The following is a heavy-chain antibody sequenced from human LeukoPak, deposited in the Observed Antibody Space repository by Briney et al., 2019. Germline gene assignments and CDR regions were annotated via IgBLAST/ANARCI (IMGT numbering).Heavy chain of an antibody. Sequence: SETLSLTCAVYGGTFSGYYWSWIRQPPGKGLEWIGEINHSGSTNYNPSLKSRVTISVDTSKNQFSLKLSSVTAADTAVYYCARGLASHYWGQGTLVTVSS. CDR1: GGTFSGYY. CDR3: ARGLASHY. V-gene: IGHV4-34*01. CDR2: INHSGST. J-gene: IGHJ4*02.